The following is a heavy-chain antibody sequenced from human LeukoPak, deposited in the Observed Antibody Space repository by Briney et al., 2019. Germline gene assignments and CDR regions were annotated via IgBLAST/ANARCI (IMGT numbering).Heavy chain of an antibody. CDR3: AKDGGLWVSAHWGDS. J-gene: IGHJ4*02. Sequence: GGSLRLSCAASGFTFSSYAMSWVRQAPGKGLEWISAISGSGGSTYYADSVKGRFTVSRDNSKNTLFLQMNSLRAEDTAVYYCAKDGGLWVSAHWGDSWGRGTLVTVSS. CDR2: ISGSGGST. V-gene: IGHV3-23*01. CDR1: GFTFSSYA. D-gene: IGHD7-27*01.